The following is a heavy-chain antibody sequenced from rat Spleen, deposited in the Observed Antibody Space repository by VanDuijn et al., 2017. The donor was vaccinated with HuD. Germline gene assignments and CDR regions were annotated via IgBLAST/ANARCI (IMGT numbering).Heavy chain of an antibody. D-gene: IGHD1-10*01. CDR2: ISTSGSRT. V-gene: IGHV5S23*01. J-gene: IGHJ3*01. Sequence: EVQLVESGGGLVQPGRSLKLSCAASGFTFSDYNMAWVRQAPKKGLEWVASISTSGSRTYYPDSVKGRFTISRDNAKSSLYLQMESLRSEDTASYYCARHGDNYGWFAYWGQGTLVTVSS. CDR3: ARHGDNYGWFAY. CDR1: GFTFSDYN.